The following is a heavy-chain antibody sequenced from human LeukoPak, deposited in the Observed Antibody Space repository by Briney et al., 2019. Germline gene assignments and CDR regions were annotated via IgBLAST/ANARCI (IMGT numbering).Heavy chain of an antibody. CDR1: GGSISSGGYY. CDR2: IYYSGST. Sequence: SETLSLTCTVSGGSISSGGYYWSWIRQHPWTGLEWIGYIYYSGSTYYNPSLKSRVTISVDTSKNQFSLKLSSVTAADTAVYYCARSGDYGWLDYWGQGTLVTVSS. CDR3: ARSGDYGWLDY. J-gene: IGHJ4*02. D-gene: IGHD4-17*01. V-gene: IGHV4-31*03.